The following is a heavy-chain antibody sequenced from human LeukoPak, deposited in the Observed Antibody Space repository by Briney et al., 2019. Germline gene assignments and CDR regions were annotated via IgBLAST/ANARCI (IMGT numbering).Heavy chain of an antibody. D-gene: IGHD3-22*01. V-gene: IGHV3-21*01. CDR2: ISGDGVSP. Sequence: GGSLRLSCAASGFTFNNYALTWVRQTPGKGLECVSAISGDGVSPYYADSVKGRFTISRDNAKNSLYLQMNSLRAEDTAVYYCARDSGIPYYYDSSGYYDAFDIWGQGTMVTVSS. CDR3: ARDSGIPYYYDSSGYYDAFDI. CDR1: GFTFNNYA. J-gene: IGHJ3*02.